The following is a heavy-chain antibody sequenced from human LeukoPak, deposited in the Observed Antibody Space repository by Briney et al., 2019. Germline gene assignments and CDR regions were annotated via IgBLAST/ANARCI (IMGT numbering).Heavy chain of an antibody. Sequence: PSETLSLTCAVYGGSFSDYYWNWIRQPPGKGLEWIGEINHSGSTNYNPSLKSRVTISVDTSKNQFSLKLSSVTAADTAVYYCAAQSYYYDSSGYYPYFDYWGQGTLVTVSS. CDR3: AAQSYYYDSSGYYPYFDY. CDR2: INHSGST. CDR1: GGSFSDYY. J-gene: IGHJ4*02. D-gene: IGHD3-22*01. V-gene: IGHV4-34*01.